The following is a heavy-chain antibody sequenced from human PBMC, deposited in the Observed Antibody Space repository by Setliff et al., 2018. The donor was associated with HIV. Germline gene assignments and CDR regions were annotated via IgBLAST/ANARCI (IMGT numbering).Heavy chain of an antibody. CDR1: GGSISRGSYY. V-gene: IGHV4-61*02. Sequence: TLSLTCTVSGGSISRGSYYWAWIRQPAGKGLEWIGRLHASGSTNYNPSLKSRVTISVDTSKNQLSLQLRSVTVADTAVYYCARDEAVAGFDYWGQGTRVTVSS. D-gene: IGHD6-19*01. J-gene: IGHJ4*02. CDR3: ARDEAVAGFDY. CDR2: LHASGST.